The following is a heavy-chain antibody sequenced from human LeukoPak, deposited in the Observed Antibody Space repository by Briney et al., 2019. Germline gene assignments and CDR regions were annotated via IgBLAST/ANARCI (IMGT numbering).Heavy chain of an antibody. CDR3: AFTTGTYYLDF. J-gene: IGHJ4*02. CDR1: GGSFSGHY. D-gene: IGHD1-26*01. Sequence: SETLSLTCVVYGGSFSGHYWSWIRQPPGKGLEWIGEINHSGSVNYNPSLKSRVTVSADASKNQFSLKLSSVTAADTAVYYCAFTTGTYYLDFWGQGTLVTVSS. CDR2: INHSGSV. V-gene: IGHV4-34*01.